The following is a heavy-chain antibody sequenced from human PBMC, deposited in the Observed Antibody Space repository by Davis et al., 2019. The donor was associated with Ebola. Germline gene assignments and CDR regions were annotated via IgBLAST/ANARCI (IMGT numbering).Heavy chain of an antibody. CDR3: AGASYFRGSSGYLGY. Sequence: SETLSLTCTVSGGSISSTSYYWGWIRQPPGKGLEWIGSIYYSGSIYYNPSLKSRVTISVDTSKNQFSLKLSSVTAADTAVYYCAGASYFRGSSGYLGYWGQGTLVTVSS. CDR1: GGSISSTSYY. J-gene: IGHJ4*02. V-gene: IGHV4-39*01. CDR2: IYYSGSI. D-gene: IGHD3-22*01.